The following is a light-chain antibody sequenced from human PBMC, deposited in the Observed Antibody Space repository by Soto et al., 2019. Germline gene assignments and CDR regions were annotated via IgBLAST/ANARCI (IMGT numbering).Light chain of an antibody. V-gene: IGKV3-20*01. Sequence: DILLTQSPGTLSLSPGERAPLSCRASQSVSSSYLAWYQQKPGQAPRLLIYGASSRATGIPDRFSGSGSGTDFALTISRLEPEDFAVYFCQQYGGSPAITFGQGTRLEIK. CDR1: QSVSSSY. CDR3: QQYGGSPAIT. CDR2: GAS. J-gene: IGKJ5*01.